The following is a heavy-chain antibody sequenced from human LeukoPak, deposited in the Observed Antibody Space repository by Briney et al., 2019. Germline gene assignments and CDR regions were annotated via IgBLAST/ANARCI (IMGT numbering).Heavy chain of an antibody. V-gene: IGHV3-30*02. CDR2: IRYDGSNK. CDR1: GFTFSSYG. J-gene: IGHJ3*02. CDR3: ARDADHSSSWTDAFDI. Sequence: PGGSLRLSCAASGFTFSSYGMHWVRQAPGKGLEWVAFIRYDGSNKYYADSVKGRFTISRDNAKNSLYLQMNSLRAEDTAVYYCARDADHSSSWTDAFDIWGQGTMVTVSS. D-gene: IGHD6-13*01.